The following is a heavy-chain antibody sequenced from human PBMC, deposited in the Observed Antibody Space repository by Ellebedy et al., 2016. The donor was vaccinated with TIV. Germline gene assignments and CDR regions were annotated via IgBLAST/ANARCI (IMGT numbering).Heavy chain of an antibody. CDR2: INPDGSAE. CDR3: VTWDQDYGR. J-gene: IGHJ4*02. CDR1: GFIISDDW. D-gene: IGHD3-10*01. V-gene: IGHV3-7*03. Sequence: GESLKISCEVSGFIISDDWMSWVRQAPGEGLEWVAHINPDGSAEYYVDSVKGRFSISRDNAKRSLFLQMNSLRVDDTAVYYCVTWDQDYGRWGQGSLVTISS.